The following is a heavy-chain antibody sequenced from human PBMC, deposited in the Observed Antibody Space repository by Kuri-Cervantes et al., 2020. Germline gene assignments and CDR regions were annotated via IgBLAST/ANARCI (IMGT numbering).Heavy chain of an antibody. CDR1: GFTFDDYA. CDR2: ISWNSGSI. V-gene: IGHV3-9*01. CDR3: ARDGGRLRFLEWSYYYYMDV. D-gene: IGHD3-3*01. Sequence: GGSLRLSCAASGFTFDDYAMHWVRQAPGKGLEWVSGISWNSGSIGYADSVKGRFTISRDNAKNSLYLQMNSLRAEDTAVYYCARDGGRLRFLEWSYYYYMDVWGKGTTVTVSS. J-gene: IGHJ6*03.